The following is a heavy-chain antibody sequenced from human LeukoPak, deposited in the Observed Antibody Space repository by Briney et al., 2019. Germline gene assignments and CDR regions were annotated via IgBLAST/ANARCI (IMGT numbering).Heavy chain of an antibody. J-gene: IGHJ4*02. V-gene: IGHV3-7*01. D-gene: IGHD3-16*02. Sequence: GGSLRLSCVASGFTFSNYWMSWVRQVPGKGLEWVANINEDGSKKHYVDSVRGRFIISRDNAENSLDLQMNSLRAEDTAVYYCARDIATSILACGGVVVGWNYWRQGALVTVSS. CDR3: ARDIATSILACGGVVVGWNY. CDR2: INEDGSKK. CDR1: GFTFSNYW.